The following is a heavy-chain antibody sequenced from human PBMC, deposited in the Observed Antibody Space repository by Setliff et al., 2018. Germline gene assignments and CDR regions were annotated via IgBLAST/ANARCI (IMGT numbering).Heavy chain of an antibody. CDR2: SSPYSGET. Sequence: ASVKVSCKTSGFSFTTCGFSWVRQAPGQGLEWMGWSSPYSGETNYAQKFQDRLFVTADTSSKTTYMELRSQTSADTSVYFCTRSRAPRVVLAADFDFWGQGTLVTVSS. J-gene: IGHJ4*02. D-gene: IGHD3-16*01. V-gene: IGHV1-18*01. CDR1: GFSFTTCG. CDR3: TRSRAPRVVLAADFDF.